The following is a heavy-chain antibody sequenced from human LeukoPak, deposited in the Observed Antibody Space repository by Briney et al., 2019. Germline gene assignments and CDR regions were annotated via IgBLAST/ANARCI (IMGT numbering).Heavy chain of an antibody. CDR2: INPHSGGT. CDR3: ARKDIAVAGLHYYGMDV. V-gene: IGHV1-2*02. CDR1: GYTFTDYC. D-gene: IGHD6-19*01. Sequence: VASVKVSCKASGYTFTDYCIHWVRQAPGQGLEWMGWINPHSGGTNYAQKFRGRVTMTRDTSISTAYMELSRLRSDDTAVYFCARKDIAVAGLHYYGMDVWGQGTTVTVSS. J-gene: IGHJ6*02.